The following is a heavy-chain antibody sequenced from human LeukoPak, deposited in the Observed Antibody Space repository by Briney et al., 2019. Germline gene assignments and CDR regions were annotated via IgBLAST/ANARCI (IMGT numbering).Heavy chain of an antibody. J-gene: IGHJ4*02. CDR1: GGSISSGGYY. D-gene: IGHD4-17*01. CDR2: IYHSGST. V-gene: IGHV4-30-2*01. Sequence: SETLSLTCTVSGGSISSGGYYWSWIRQPPGKGLEWIGYIYHSGSTYYNPSLKSRVTISVDRSKNQFSLKLSSVTAADTAVYYCASLNDYGDSDYWGQGTLVTVSS. CDR3: ASLNDYGDSDY.